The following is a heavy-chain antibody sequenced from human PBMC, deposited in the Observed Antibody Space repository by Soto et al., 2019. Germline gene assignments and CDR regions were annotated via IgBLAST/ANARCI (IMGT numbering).Heavy chain of an antibody. CDR3: ARDRYDFWSGSDHYGLDV. D-gene: IGHD3-3*01. Sequence: GGSLGLSCAASGFTFSSYAMSWVRQAPGKGLEWVSAISGSGGSTYYADSVKGRFTISRDNSKNTLYLQMRSLRAEDTAVYYCARDRYDFWSGSDHYGLDVWGQGTTVTVSS. CDR2: ISGSGGST. CDR1: GFTFSSYA. J-gene: IGHJ6*02. V-gene: IGHV3-23*01.